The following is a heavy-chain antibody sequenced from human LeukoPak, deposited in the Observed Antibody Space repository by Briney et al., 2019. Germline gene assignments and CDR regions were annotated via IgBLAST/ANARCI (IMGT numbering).Heavy chain of an antibody. CDR3: ARDEARYSSGYYPNWFDP. CDR2: ISGYNGYT. D-gene: IGHD3-22*01. CDR1: GYTFTSYG. J-gene: IGHJ5*02. V-gene: IGHV1-18*01. Sequence: ASVKVSCKASGYTFTSYGISWVRQAPGQGLEWMGWISGYNGYTHYAHNLQGRVTMTTDTSTSTAYMQLRSLRSDDTAVYYCARDEARYSSGYYPNWFDPWGQGTLVTVSS.